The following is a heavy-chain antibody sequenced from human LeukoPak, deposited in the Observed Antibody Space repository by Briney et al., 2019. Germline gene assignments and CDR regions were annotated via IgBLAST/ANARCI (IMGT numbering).Heavy chain of an antibody. CDR2: IYYSGST. V-gene: IGHV4-30-4*01. CDR3: ARTNPYYYYYGMDV. Sequence: SETLSLTCTVSGGSISSGDYYWSWIRQPPGKGLEWIGYIYYSGSTYYNPSPKSRVTISVDTSKNQFSLKLSSVTAADTAVYYCARTNPYYYYYGMDVWGQGTTVTVSS. CDR1: GGSISSGDYY. J-gene: IGHJ6*02.